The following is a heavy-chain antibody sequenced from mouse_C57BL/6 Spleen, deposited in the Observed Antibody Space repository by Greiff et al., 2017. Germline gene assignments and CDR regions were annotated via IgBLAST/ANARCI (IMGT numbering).Heavy chain of an antibody. J-gene: IGHJ1*03. V-gene: IGHV5-4*01. CDR2: ISDGGSYT. Sequence: EVQVVESGRGLVKPGGSLKLSCAASGFTFSSYAMSWVRQTPEKRLEWVATISDGGSYTYYPDNVKGRFTISRDNAKNNLYLQMSHLKSEDTAMYYCARSPYDGYYWYFDVWGTGTTVTVSS. CDR1: GFTFSSYA. D-gene: IGHD2-3*01. CDR3: ARSPYDGYYWYFDV.